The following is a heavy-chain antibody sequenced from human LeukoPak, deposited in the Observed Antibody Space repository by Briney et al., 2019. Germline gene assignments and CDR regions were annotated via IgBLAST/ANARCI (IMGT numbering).Heavy chain of an antibody. CDR2: IWYDGSQR. V-gene: IGHV3-33*01. D-gene: IGHD1-14*01. Sequence: GGSLRLSCAASGFTFSSFGMHWVRQAPGKGLECLAVIWYDGSQRYHADSVKGGFTISRDNSKNTVYLQMNSLRAEDTALYYCAGYRSGTNDYWGRGTLVIVSS. CDR1: GFTFSSFG. CDR3: AGYRSGTNDY. J-gene: IGHJ4*02.